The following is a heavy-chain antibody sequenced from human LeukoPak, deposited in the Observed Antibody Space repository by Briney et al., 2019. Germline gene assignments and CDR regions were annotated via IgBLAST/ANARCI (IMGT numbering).Heavy chain of an antibody. CDR2: ISGRGDKT. CDR3: AREGDSSGWFDY. D-gene: IGHD3-22*01. CDR1: GFAFSSYA. J-gene: IGHJ4*02. Sequence: GGSLRLSCAASGFAFSSYALSWVRQAPGKGLEWVSAISGRGDKTYYVDSVKGRFTVSRDNSKNTLYLQVNSLRAEDTALYYCAREGDSSGWFDYWGQGTLVTVSS. V-gene: IGHV3-23*01.